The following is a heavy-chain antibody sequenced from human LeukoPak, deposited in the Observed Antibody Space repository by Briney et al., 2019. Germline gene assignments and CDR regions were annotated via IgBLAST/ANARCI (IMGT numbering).Heavy chain of an antibody. V-gene: IGHV3-13*01. CDR3: VRQQTPHGNFDY. J-gene: IGHJ4*02. D-gene: IGHD1-26*01. Sequence: GGSLRLSCATSGFTFSNHAMHWVRQASGKGLEWVSAIGTAGDTFYPDSVKGRFTISRENAKNSLSLQVNSLRAEDTAVYYCVRQQTPHGNFDYWGQGTLVTVSS. CDR1: GFTFSNHA. CDR2: IGTAGDT.